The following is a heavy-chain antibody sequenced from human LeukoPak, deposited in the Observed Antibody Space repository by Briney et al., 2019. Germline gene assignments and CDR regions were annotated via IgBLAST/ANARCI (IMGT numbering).Heavy chain of an antibody. D-gene: IGHD3-10*01. CDR3: RGPLW. J-gene: IGHJ4*02. CDR2: TRNKANSYIT. CDR1: GFTFSDHY. Sequence: PGGSLRLSCAASGFTFSDHYMDWVRQAPGKGLEWVGRTRNKANSYITEYAASVKGRFTISRDDSKNSLYLQMNSLKTEDTAVYYCRGPLWWGQGTLVTVSS. V-gene: IGHV3-72*01.